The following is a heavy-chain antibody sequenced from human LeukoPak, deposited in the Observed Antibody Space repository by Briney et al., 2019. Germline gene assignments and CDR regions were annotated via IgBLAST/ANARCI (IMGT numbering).Heavy chain of an antibody. V-gene: IGHV4-59*12. CDR3: ARDKRHSYGKYFDP. CDR1: GDTLSTYY. Sequence: PSETLSLTCSLSGDTLSTYYRNWIRQTPGRGLEWIGHISLGNSEYNPSLKSRVTISVDTSKNEFYLRLTSVTAADTALYFCARDKRHSYGKYFDPWSQGALVSVSS. D-gene: IGHD5-18*01. J-gene: IGHJ4*02. CDR2: ISLGNS.